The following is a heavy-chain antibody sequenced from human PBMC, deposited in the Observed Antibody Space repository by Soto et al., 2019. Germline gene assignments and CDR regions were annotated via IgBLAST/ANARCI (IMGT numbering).Heavy chain of an antibody. V-gene: IGHV4-59*01. Sequence: QVQLQESGPGLVKPSETLSLTCTVSGGSISGYYWCWIRQPPGKGLEWLGYMYNTGSTVYNPSFKSRVTISVDTSKNQSSLKLNSVTAADTAGYYCARDLWGYCGTDCYPLDVWGQGTTVTVSS. D-gene: IGHD2-21*02. CDR3: ARDLWGYCGTDCYPLDV. CDR2: MYNTGST. J-gene: IGHJ6*02. CDR1: GGSISGYY.